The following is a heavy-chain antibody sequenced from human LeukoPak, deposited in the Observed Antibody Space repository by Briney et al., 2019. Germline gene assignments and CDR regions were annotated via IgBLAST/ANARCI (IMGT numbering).Heavy chain of an antibody. D-gene: IGHD2-15*01. CDR1: GVTFSSYA. J-gene: IGHJ3*02. CDR3: AKDIVVVVAATGGAFDI. Sequence: GGSLRLSCAASGVTFSSYAMSWVGQAPGKGLEWVSAISGSGGSTYYADSVKGRFTISRDNSKNTLYLQMNSLRAEDTAVYYCAKDIVVVVAATGGAFDIWGQGTMVTVSS. CDR2: ISGSGGST. V-gene: IGHV3-23*01.